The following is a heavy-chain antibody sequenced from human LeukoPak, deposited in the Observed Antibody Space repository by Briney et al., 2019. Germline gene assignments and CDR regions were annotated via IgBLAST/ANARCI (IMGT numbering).Heavy chain of an antibody. J-gene: IGHJ4*02. CDR1: GFTFSRYA. D-gene: IGHD4-17*01. Sequence: GGSLRLSCVASGFTFSRYAMSWVRQAPGKGLEWVSAIDGSGGNTFYAGSVKGRFTISRDNSKNTLFLHMNSLRAEDTAVYFCAKDSSVPYGITNWGQGTLVTVS. CDR3: AKDSSVPYGITN. CDR2: IDGSGGNT. V-gene: IGHV3-23*01.